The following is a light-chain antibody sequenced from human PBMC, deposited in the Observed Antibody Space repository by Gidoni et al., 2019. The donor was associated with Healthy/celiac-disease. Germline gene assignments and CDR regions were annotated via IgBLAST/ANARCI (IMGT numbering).Light chain of an antibody. CDR2: DVS. J-gene: IGLJ2*01. CDR3: SSYTSSSTLGV. V-gene: IGLV2-14*03. CDR1: SSHGGGYNY. Sequence: QSALPQPASVSAPPGPSITFSCTGTSSHGGGYNYVSWYQQHPGKAPKLMIYDVSNRRSGVSNRFSGSKSGNTASLTSTGLQAEDEADYYCSSYTSSSTLGVFGGGTKLTVL.